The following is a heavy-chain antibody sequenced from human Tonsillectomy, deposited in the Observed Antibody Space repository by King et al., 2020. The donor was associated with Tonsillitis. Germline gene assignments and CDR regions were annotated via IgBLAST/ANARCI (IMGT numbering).Heavy chain of an antibody. Sequence: EVQLVESGGGLVQPGRSLRLSCAASGFTFDDYAMHWVRQAPGKGLEWVSGISWNSGSIGYADSVKGRFTISRDNAKNSLYLQMNRLRAEDTALYYCAKSLFFDYWGQRTLVTVSS. V-gene: IGHV3-9*01. CDR1: GFTFDDYA. J-gene: IGHJ4*02. CDR2: ISWNSGSI. CDR3: AKSLFFDY.